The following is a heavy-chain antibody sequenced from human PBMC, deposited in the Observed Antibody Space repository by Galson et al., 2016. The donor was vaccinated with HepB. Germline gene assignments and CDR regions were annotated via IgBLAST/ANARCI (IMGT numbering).Heavy chain of an antibody. CDR3: ARAEDCGTDCPQRYFFDY. CDR2: ISNTSPTT. V-gene: IGHV3-48*04. J-gene: IGHJ4*02. Sequence: SLRLSCAVSGFSLSHYGMSWVRLAPGRGLEWISFISNTSPTTYYADSVRGRLTISRDNAQNSLYLQMDSLRAEDTAVYYCARAEDCGTDCPQRYFFDYWGRGALVTVSS. D-gene: IGHD2-21*02. CDR1: GFSLSHYG.